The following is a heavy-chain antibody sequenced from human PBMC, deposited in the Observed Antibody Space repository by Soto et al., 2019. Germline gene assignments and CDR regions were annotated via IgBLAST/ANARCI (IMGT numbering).Heavy chain of an antibody. J-gene: IGHJ3*02. CDR3: ARVRGDSGTPTDAFDI. V-gene: IGHV3-33*01. D-gene: IGHD1-26*01. CDR1: GFTFSSYG. Sequence: GGSLRLSCAASGFTFSSYGMHWVRQAPGKGLEWVAVIWYDGSNKYYADSVKGRFTISRDNSKNTLYLQMNSLRAEDTAVYYCARVRGDSGTPTDAFDIWGQGTMVTVSS. CDR2: IWYDGSNK.